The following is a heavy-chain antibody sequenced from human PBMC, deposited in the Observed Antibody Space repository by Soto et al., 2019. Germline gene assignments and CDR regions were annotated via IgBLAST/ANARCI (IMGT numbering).Heavy chain of an antibody. J-gene: IGHJ6*02. D-gene: IGHD6-13*01. Sequence: PGESLKISCKGSGYSFTSYWISWVRQMPGKGLEWMGRIDPSDSYTNYSPSFQGHVTISANKSISTAYLQWSSLKASDTAMYYCARQTRSSWYYYYGMDVWGQGTTLTVSS. V-gene: IGHV5-10-1*01. CDR1: GYSFTSYW. CDR2: IDPSDSYT. CDR3: ARQTRSSWYYYYGMDV.